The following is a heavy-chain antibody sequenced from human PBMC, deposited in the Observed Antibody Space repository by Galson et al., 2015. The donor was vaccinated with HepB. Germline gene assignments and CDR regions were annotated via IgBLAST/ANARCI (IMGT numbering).Heavy chain of an antibody. Sequence: SLRLSCAASGFTFSSHWMNWVRQPPGKGLEWVALIRGDGTEKPYVDSVKGRFTISRDNAKNSVYLQMKSLRAEDTAVYYCVRGAGWLLDSWGQGTLVTVSS. CDR2: IRGDGTEK. J-gene: IGHJ4*02. D-gene: IGHD5-24*01. CDR3: VRGAGWLLDS. V-gene: IGHV3-7*01. CDR1: GFTFSSHW.